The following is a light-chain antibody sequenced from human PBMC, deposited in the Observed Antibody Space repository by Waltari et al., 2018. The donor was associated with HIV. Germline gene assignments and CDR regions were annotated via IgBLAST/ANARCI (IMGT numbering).Light chain of an antibody. Sequence: DVLTQPPAGSVAPGQTARITCWGNNIGRKRVHWYQRKLGKDHVLVFYYDSDRPSRIPERLSGSNSGKTATLPISRVDAGDEADYSCQVCDITTDHPIFGGGTQLLVL. J-gene: IGLJ2*01. CDR2: YDS. CDR3: QVCDITTDHPI. V-gene: IGLV3-21*02. CDR1: NIGRKR.